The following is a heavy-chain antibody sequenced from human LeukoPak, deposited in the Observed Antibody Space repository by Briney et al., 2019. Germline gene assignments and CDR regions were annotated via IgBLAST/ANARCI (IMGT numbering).Heavy chain of an antibody. CDR1: GFTVSSFA. CDR2: IRQDGDTK. V-gene: IGHV3-7*03. J-gene: IGHJ4*02. CDR3: ARSLPYGTTWYGRSDF. Sequence: GGSLRLSCAASGFTVSSFAMSWVRQAPGKGLEWVANIRQDGDTKYYVDSVKGRFTISRDNAMNSLYLQMNSLRAEDTAIYYCARSLPYGTTWYGRSDFWGQGTLVTVSS. D-gene: IGHD6-13*01.